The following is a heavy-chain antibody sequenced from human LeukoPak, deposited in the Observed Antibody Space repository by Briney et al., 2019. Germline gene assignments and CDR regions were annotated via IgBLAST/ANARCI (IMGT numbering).Heavy chain of an antibody. CDR3: ANYLNVAGYFDY. V-gene: IGHV3-30*02. CDR2: TRFDGNNA. CDR1: GFTFSNSG. J-gene: IGHJ4*02. Sequence: PGGSLRLSCAASGFTFSNSGMPWVRQAPGKGLEWVAFTRFDGNNAYYADSVKGRFTIYRDNSKNTLYLQMNSLRAEDTAVYYCANYLNVAGYFDYWGQGTLVTVSS. D-gene: IGHD6-19*01.